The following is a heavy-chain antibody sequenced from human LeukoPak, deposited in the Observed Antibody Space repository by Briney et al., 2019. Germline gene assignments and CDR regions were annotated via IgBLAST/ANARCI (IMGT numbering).Heavy chain of an antibody. J-gene: IGHJ3*02. CDR2: IWYDGSNK. CDR1: GFTFSSYG. D-gene: IGHD2-2*01. CDR3: ARGRGLGSFVVVPAAMGAFDI. Sequence: QPGGSLRLSCAASGFTFSSYGMHWVRQAPGKWLEWVAVIWYDGSNKYYADSVKGRFTISRDNSKNTLYLQMNSLRAEDTAVYYCARGRGLGSFVVVPAAMGAFDIWGQGTMVTVSS. V-gene: IGHV3-33*01.